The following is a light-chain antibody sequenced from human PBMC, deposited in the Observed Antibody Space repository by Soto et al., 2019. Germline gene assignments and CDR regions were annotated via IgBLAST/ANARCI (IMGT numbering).Light chain of an antibody. J-gene: IGKJ1*01. Sequence: EIVLTQSPGTLSLSPGERDTLSCRASQSVSSSYLAWYQQKPGQAPRLLIYSASSRATGIPDRFSGSGSGTDFTLTISRLEPEDFAVYYCQQYGSSPSWTFGQGTKVDNK. CDR2: SAS. V-gene: IGKV3-20*01. CDR1: QSVSSSY. CDR3: QQYGSSPSWT.